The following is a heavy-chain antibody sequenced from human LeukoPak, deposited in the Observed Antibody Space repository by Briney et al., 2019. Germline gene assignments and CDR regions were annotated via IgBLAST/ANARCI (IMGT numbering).Heavy chain of an antibody. Sequence: GGSLRLSCAASGFTVSSNYMSWVRQAPGKGLEWVSVIYSGGSTYYADSVKGRFSISRDNSKNTLYLQMNSLRAEDTAVYYCARVGNPVFYYYMDVWGKGATVTVSS. V-gene: IGHV3-53*01. CDR3: ARVGNPVFYYYMDV. CDR2: IYSGGST. CDR1: GFTVSSNY. J-gene: IGHJ6*03. D-gene: IGHD1-14*01.